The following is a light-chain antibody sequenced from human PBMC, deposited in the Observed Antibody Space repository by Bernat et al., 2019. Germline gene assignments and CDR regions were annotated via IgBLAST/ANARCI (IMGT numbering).Light chain of an antibody. Sequence: QSALTQPPSMSGSPGQSVTISCTGSSSDVGSYDRVSWYHQPPGTAPKLLIYEVTNRPSGVPDRFSGSKSGNMASLTISGLQADDEGHYYCSSYSVSSALLFGGGTKLTVL. CDR3: SSYSVSSALL. CDR1: SSDVGSYDR. CDR2: EVT. V-gene: IGLV2-18*02. J-gene: IGLJ2*01.